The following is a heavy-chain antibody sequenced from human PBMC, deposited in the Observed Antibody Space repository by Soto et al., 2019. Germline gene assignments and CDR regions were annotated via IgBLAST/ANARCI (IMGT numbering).Heavy chain of an antibody. CDR3: ARDVEGIAVAGMGYYGMDV. CDR1: GGSISSYY. CDR2: IYYSGST. V-gene: IGHV4-59*12. Sequence: PSETLSLTCTVSGGSISSYYWSWIRQPPGKGLEWIGYIYYSGSTNYNPSLKSRVTISVDTSKNQFSLKLSSVTAADTAVYYCARDVEGIAVAGMGYYGMDVWGQGTTVTVSS. J-gene: IGHJ6*02. D-gene: IGHD6-19*01.